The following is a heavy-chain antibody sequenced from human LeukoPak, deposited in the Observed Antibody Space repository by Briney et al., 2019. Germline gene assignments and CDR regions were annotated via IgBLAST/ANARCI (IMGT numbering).Heavy chain of an antibody. CDR2: IYYSGSS. V-gene: IGHV4-31*03. J-gene: IGHJ5*02. Sequence: SETLSLTCTVSGGSFSSGGYYWSWIRQHPEKGLEWIAYIYYSGSSYYNPSIESRVTISVDTSKNQFSLKLRFVTAADTAVYYCARDLAGRQDPWGQGTLVTVSS. CDR1: GGSFSSGGYY. CDR3: ARDLAGRQDP.